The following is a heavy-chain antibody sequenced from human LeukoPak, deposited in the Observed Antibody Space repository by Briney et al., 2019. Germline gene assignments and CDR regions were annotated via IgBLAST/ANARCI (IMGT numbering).Heavy chain of an antibody. D-gene: IGHD6-13*01. J-gene: IGHJ6*03. CDR2: ISSSSYI. Sequence: GGSLRLSCAASGFTFSSYSMNWVRQAPGKGLEWVSSISSSSYIYYADSVKGRFTISRDNAKNSLYLQMNSLRAEDTAVYYCARASHSSSWDPDYYMDVWGKGTTVTVSS. CDR1: GFTFSSYS. CDR3: ARASHSSSWDPDYYMDV. V-gene: IGHV3-21*01.